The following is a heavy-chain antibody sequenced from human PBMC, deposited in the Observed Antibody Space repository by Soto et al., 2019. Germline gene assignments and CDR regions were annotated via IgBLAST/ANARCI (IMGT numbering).Heavy chain of an antibody. V-gene: IGHV1-18*01. J-gene: IGHJ6*02. CDR3: ARDPPIVVVPAAPYYYGMDV. CDR2: IIPICGST. D-gene: IGHD2-2*01. CDR1: GGTFSSYA. Sequence: ASVKVSCKASGGTFSSYAISWVRQAPGQGLEWMGGIIPICGSTNYAQKLQGRVTMTTDTSTSTAYMELRSLRSDDTAVYYCARDPPIVVVPAAPYYYGMDVWGQGTTVTVSS.